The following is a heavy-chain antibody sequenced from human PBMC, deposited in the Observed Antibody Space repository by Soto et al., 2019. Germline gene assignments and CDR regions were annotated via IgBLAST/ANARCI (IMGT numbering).Heavy chain of an antibody. D-gene: IGHD6-13*01. CDR2: FDPEDGET. V-gene: IGHV1-24*01. J-gene: IGHJ4*02. CDR3: ATPNRAQAGTIVTFFDY. Sequence: ASVKVSCKVSGYTLTELSMHWVRQAPGKGLEWMGGFDPEDGETIYAQKFQGRVTMTEDTSTDTAYMELSSLRSEDTAVYYCATPNRAQAGTIVTFFDYWGQGTLVTVSS. CDR1: GYTLTELS.